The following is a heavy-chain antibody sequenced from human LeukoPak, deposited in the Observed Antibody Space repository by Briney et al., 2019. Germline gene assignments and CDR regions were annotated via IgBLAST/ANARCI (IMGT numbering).Heavy chain of an antibody. CDR2: ISHDGINT. J-gene: IGHJ4*02. D-gene: IGHD5-18*01. CDR3: ARAKRGYSYGYYHYFDY. CDR1: GFSFSNYA. Sequence: PGGSLRLSCAASGFSFSNYAMHWVRQDSGRGLDWVAAISHDGINTYYADSVKGRFTISRDNAKNSLYLQMNSLRAEDTAVYYCARAKRGYSYGYYHYFDYWGQGTLVTVSS. V-gene: IGHV3-30*03.